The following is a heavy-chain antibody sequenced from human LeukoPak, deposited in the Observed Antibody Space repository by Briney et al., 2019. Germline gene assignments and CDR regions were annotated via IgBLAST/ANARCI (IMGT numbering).Heavy chain of an antibody. CDR1: GGTFSSYT. V-gene: IGHV1-69*02. CDR3: ARGVQSYSGSYDY. Sequence: SVKVSCKASGGTFSSYTISWVRQAPGQGLEGMGRIIPILGIANYAQKFQGRVTITADESTSTAYMELSSLRSEDTAVYYCARGVQSYSGSYDYWGQGTLVTVSS. CDR2: IIPILGIA. D-gene: IGHD1-26*01. J-gene: IGHJ4*02.